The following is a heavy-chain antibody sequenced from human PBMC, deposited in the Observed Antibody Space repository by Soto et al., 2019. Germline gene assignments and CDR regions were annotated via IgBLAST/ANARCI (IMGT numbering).Heavy chain of an antibody. V-gene: IGHV4-31*03. J-gene: IGHJ5*02. D-gene: IGHD3-22*01. CDR3: ARKTPYYYDSSGYYVT. CDR2: IYYSGST. CDR1: GGSISSGGYY. Sequence: SETLSLTCTVSGGSISSGGYYWSWIRQHPGKGLEWIGYIYYSGSTYYNPSLKSRVTISVDTSKNQFSLKLSSVTAADTAVYYCARKTPYYYDSSGYYVTWGQGTLVTVSS.